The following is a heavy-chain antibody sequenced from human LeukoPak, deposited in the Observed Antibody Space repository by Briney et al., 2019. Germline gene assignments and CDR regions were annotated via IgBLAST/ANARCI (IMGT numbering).Heavy chain of an antibody. J-gene: IGHJ4*02. V-gene: IGHV3-74*01. CDR3: ARGGGYSGPIGVDY. CDR2: INNDGSSI. CDR1: GFTFSRYW. D-gene: IGHD5-12*01. Sequence: QPGGSLRLSWAAAGFTFSRYWMHWVRQAPGKGLVWVSRINNDGSSISYADSVRGRFTISRDNAKNTLYLRMNSLRGDDTAVYYCARGGGYSGPIGVDYWGQGTLVTVSS.